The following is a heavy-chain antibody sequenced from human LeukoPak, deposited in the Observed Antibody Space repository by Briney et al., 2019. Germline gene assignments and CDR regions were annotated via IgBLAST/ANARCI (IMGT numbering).Heavy chain of an antibody. Sequence: SETLSLTCAVYGGSFSGYYWSWIRQPPGKGLEWIGEINHSGSTNYNPSLKSRVTISVDTSKNQFSLKLSSVTAEDTAVYYCARDQGGYSNYFDYWGQGTLVTVSS. V-gene: IGHV4-34*01. CDR3: ARDQGGYSNYFDY. CDR2: INHSGST. CDR1: GGSFSGYY. J-gene: IGHJ4*02. D-gene: IGHD4-11*01.